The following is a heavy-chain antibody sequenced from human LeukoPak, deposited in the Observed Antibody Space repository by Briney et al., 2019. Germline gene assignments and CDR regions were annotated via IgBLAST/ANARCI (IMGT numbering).Heavy chain of an antibody. Sequence: GESLKISWKGSGYSFTSYWIGWVRQMPGKGLEWMGIIYPGDSDTRYSPSFQGQVTISADKSISTAYLRWSSLKASDTAMYYCARQRVVYSNYVGPYYDYWGQGTLVTVSS. CDR1: GYSFTSYW. D-gene: IGHD4-11*01. V-gene: IGHV5-51*01. J-gene: IGHJ4*02. CDR2: IYPGDSDT. CDR3: ARQRVVYSNYVGPYYDY.